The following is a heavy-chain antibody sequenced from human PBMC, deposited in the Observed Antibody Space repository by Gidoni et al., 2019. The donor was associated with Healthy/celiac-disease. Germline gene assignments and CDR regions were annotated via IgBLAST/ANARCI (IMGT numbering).Heavy chain of an antibody. Sequence: QVQLVQSGAEVKKPGSSVKVSCEASGGTFSSYASSWVRQAPGQGLEWMGRIIPILGIANYAQKFQGRVTITADKSTSTAYMELSSLRSEDTAVYYCATSSGYSYGYYYFDYWGQGTLVTVSS. D-gene: IGHD5-18*01. CDR2: IIPILGIA. V-gene: IGHV1-69*04. J-gene: IGHJ4*02. CDR3: ATSSGYSYGYYYFDY. CDR1: GGTFSSYA.